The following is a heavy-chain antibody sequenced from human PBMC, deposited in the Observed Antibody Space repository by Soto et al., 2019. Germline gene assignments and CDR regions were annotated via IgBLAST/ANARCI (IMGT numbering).Heavy chain of an antibody. CDR1: GGSISSYY. D-gene: IGHD6-13*01. Sequence: SETLSLTCTVSGGSISSYYWSWIRQPPGKGLEWIGYIYYSGSTNYNPSLKSRVTISVDTSKNQFSLKLSSVTAADTAVYYCARDSPSSRSGRGWSWFDPWGQGTLVTVSS. V-gene: IGHV4-59*01. CDR3: ARDSPSSRSGRGWSWFDP. J-gene: IGHJ5*02. CDR2: IYYSGST.